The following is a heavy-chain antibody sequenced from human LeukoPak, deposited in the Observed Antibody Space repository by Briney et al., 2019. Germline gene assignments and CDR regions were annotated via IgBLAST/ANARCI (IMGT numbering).Heavy chain of an antibody. D-gene: IGHD6-19*01. J-gene: IGHJ6*02. V-gene: IGHV3-30*18. CDR1: GFTFSSYG. CDR2: ISYDGSNK. CDR3: AKDEVAGLFYYGMDV. Sequence: GGSLRLSCAASGFTFSSYGMHWVRQAPGKGLEWVAVISYDGSNKYYADSVKGRFTISRDNSKNTLYLQMNSLRAEDTAVYYCAKDEVAGLFYYGMDVWGQGTTVTVSS.